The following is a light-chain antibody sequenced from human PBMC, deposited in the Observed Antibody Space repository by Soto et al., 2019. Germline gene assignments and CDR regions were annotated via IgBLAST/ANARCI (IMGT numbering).Light chain of an antibody. V-gene: IGLV2-8*01. Sequence: QSVLTQPPSASGSRGQSVTISCTGSTSDVGHYKYVSWYQQHPGKAPKLLIYEVTERPSGVPARFSGSKSGNTASLTVSGLQAEDEADYYCSSYAGNNNFVFGTGTKVTVL. CDR1: TSDVGHYKY. J-gene: IGLJ1*01. CDR3: SSYAGNNNFV. CDR2: EVT.